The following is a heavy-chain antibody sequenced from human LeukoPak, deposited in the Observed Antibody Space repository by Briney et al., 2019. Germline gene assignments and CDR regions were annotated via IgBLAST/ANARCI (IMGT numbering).Heavy chain of an antibody. CDR1: GYTFTSYD. CDR3: ARGLIRGSGYSADAFDI. CDR2: MNPNSGNT. V-gene: IGHV1-8*01. D-gene: IGHD3-3*01. Sequence: WASVKVSCKASGYTFTSYDINWVRQATGQGLEWMGWMNPNSGNTGYAQKFQGRVTMTRNTSISTAYMELSSLRSEDTAVYYCARGLIRGSGYSADAFDIWGQGTMVTVSS. J-gene: IGHJ3*02.